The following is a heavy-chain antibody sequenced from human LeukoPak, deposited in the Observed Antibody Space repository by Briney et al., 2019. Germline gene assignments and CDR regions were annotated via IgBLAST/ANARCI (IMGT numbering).Heavy chain of an antibody. CDR1: GGSISSGGYY. Sequence: SETLSLTCTVSGGSISSGGYYWSWIRQHPGKGLEWIGYIYYSGSTYYNPSLKSRVTISVDTSKNQFSLKLSSVTAADTAVYYCARGEVKKTTVNLFDPWGQGTLVIVSS. CDR3: ARGEVKKTTVNLFDP. D-gene: IGHD4-17*01. CDR2: IYYSGST. V-gene: IGHV4-31*03. J-gene: IGHJ5*02.